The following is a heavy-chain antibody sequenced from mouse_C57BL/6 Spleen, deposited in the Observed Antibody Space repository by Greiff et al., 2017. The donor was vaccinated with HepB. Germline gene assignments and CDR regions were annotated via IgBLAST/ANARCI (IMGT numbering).Heavy chain of an antibody. V-gene: IGHV1-18*01. D-gene: IGHD3-1*01. CDR1: GYTFTDYN. CDR2: INPNNGGT. J-gene: IGHJ3*01. CDR3: ARGEVRGFAY. Sequence: EVQLQQSGPELVKPGASVKIPCKASGYTFTDYNMDWVTQSHGKSLEWIGDINPNNGGTIYNQKFKGKATLPVDKSSSTAYMELRSLTSEATAVYYCARGEVRGFAYWGQGTLVTVSA.